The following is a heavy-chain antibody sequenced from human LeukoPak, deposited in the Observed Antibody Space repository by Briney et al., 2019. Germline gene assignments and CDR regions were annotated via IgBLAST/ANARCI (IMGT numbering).Heavy chain of an antibody. CDR3: ARSYYYGSSGYYPFDY. J-gene: IGHJ4*02. D-gene: IGHD3-22*01. Sequence: PGGSLRLSCAASGFTFSSYGMHWVRQAPGKGLEWVAVIWYDGSNKYYADSVKGRFTISRDNSKNTLYLQMNSLRAEDTAVYYCARSYYYGSSGYYPFDYWGQGTLVTVSS. V-gene: IGHV3-33*01. CDR2: IWYDGSNK. CDR1: GFTFSSYG.